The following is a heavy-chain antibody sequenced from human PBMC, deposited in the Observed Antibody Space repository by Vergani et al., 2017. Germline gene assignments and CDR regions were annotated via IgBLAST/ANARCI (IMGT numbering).Heavy chain of an antibody. D-gene: IGHD1-1*01. Sequence: VQLVQSGAEVKTPGESLKIFCKASGHIFTGYYMHWVRQAPGQGLEWMGWINPNSGGTNYAQKFQGRVTMTRDTSISTAYMELSRLRSGDTAVYYCGGTGATTNYYYYYYVDVWGKGTTVTVSS. V-gene: IGHV1-2*02. CDR3: GGTGATTNYYYYYYVDV. J-gene: IGHJ6*03. CDR1: GHIFTGYY. CDR2: INPNSGGT.